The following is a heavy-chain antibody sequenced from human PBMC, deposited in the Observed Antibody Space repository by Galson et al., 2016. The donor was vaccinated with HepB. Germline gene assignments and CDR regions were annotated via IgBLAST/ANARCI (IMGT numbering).Heavy chain of an antibody. D-gene: IGHD5-18*01. V-gene: IGHV3-23*01. CDR3: ARDWDTVMVTTPVDSDR. J-gene: IGHJ5*02. CDR1: GFTFSTHA. CDR2: IGGTIGTT. Sequence: SLRLSCAASGFTFSTHAMTWVRQAPGKGLEWVSGIGGTIGTTYYVGSVKGRFTISRDNAKSLLYLQLNSLRDDDTAVYYCARDWDTVMVTTPVDSDRWGQGTLVTVSS.